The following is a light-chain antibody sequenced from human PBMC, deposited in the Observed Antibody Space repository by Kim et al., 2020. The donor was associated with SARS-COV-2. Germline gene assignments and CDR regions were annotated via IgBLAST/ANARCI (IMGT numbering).Light chain of an antibody. V-gene: IGLV3-19*01. CDR3: NSRDSSGNSYV. CDR2: DEN. Sequence: ALRQTVRITCQGDSLRRFYASWYQLKPGQAPVFVLYDENNRPSGIPDRFSGSSSGNTASLTITGARAEDEADYYCNSRDSSGNSYVFGTGTKVTVL. J-gene: IGLJ1*01. CDR1: SLRRFY.